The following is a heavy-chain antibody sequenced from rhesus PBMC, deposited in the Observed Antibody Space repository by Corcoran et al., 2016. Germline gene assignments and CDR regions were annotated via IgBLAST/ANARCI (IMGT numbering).Heavy chain of an antibody. J-gene: IGHJ6*01. V-gene: IGHV5-2*01. D-gene: IGHD6-25*01. CDR2: IDPSVSDT. CDR1: GYSFTSYW. CDR3: AKESIAAAAYYYGLDS. Sequence: EVQLVQSGAEVKRPGESLKISCKTSGYSFTSYWISWVRQMPGKGLEWMGAIDPSVSDTRYSPSFQGQVTISADKSISPAYLQWSSLKASDTATYYCAKESIAAAAYYYGLDSWGQGVVVTVSS.